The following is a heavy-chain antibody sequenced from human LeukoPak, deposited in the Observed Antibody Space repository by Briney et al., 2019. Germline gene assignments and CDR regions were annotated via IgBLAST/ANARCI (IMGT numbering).Heavy chain of an antibody. V-gene: IGHV3-7*01. D-gene: IGHD6-13*01. J-gene: IGHJ5*02. CDR3: ARIAAAGTNWFDP. Sequence: GGSLRLSCAASGFTFSSYWMSWVRQAPGKGLEWVANIKQDGSEKYYVDSVKGRFTISRDNAKNSLYPQMNSLRAEDTAVYYCARIAAAGTNWFDPWGQGTLVTVSS. CDR2: IKQDGSEK. CDR1: GFTFSSYW.